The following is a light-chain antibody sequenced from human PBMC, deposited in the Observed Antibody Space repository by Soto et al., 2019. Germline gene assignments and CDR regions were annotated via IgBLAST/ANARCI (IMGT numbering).Light chain of an antibody. CDR3: SSYTTSGTRV. CDR1: TGDVGGYNY. V-gene: IGLV2-14*01. J-gene: IGLJ3*02. Sequence: QSALTQPASLSGSPGQSITISCTGTTGDVGGYNYPSWYQQHPGKAPRVMIYEASNRPSGVSTRFSGSKCGNTASLTISGLPDEDEADYFCSSYTTSGTRVFGGGTKLTVL. CDR2: EAS.